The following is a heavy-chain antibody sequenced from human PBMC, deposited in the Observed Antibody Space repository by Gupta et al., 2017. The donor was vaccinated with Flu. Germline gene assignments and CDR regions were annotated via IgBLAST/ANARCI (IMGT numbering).Heavy chain of an antibody. D-gene: IGHD1-1*01. CDR3: ARDSGWKYFDY. CDR2: MSNDGRNK. Sequence: QVQLVESGGGVVQPGRSLRLSCTAYGFIFRSYGLPWVRQAPVKGLEWLTVMSNDGRNKYYADSVRGRFTISRDNSKNTLFLQMNSLRAEDTAVYYCARDSGWKYFDYWGQGTLVTVSS. CDR1: GFIFRSYG. V-gene: IGHV3-30*03. J-gene: IGHJ4*02.